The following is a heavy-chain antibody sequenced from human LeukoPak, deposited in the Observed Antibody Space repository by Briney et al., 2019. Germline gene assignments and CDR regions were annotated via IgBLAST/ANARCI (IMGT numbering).Heavy chain of an antibody. V-gene: IGHV4-59*01. CDR2: IYYSGST. Sequence: SETLSLTCTVSGGSISSYYWSWIRQPPGKGLEWIGYIYYSGSTNYNPSLESRVTISVDTSKNQISLKLSSVTAADTAVYYCARGGSGTYLSHLRFDYWGQGTLVTVSS. CDR3: ARGGSGTYLSHLRFDY. J-gene: IGHJ4*02. CDR1: GGSISSYY. D-gene: IGHD3-10*01.